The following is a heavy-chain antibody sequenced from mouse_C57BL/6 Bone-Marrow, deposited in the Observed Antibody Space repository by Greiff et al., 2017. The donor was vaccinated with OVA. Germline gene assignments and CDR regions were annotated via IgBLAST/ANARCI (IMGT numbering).Heavy chain of an antibody. CDR1: GYTFTSYW. D-gene: IGHD1-1*01. CDR2: IYPGSGST. CDR3: ARFGYYYGSSPYYYAMDD. J-gene: IGHJ4*01. Sequence: VQLQQPGAELVKPGASVKMSCKASGYTFTSYWITWVKQRPGQGLEWIGDIYPGSGSTNYNEKFKSKATLTVDTSSSTAYMQLSSLTSEDSAVYYCARFGYYYGSSPYYYAMDDWGQGTSVTVSS. V-gene: IGHV1-55*01.